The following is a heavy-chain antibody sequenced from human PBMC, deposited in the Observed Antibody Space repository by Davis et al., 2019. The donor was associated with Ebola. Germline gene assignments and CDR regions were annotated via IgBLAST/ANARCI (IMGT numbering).Heavy chain of an antibody. CDR1: GSSFTSYW. CDR2: IYPGDSDT. D-gene: IGHD4-17*01. Sequence: PGGSLRLSCKGSGSSFTSYWIGWVRQMPGKGLEWMGIIYPGDSDTRYSPSFQGQVTISADKSISTAYLQWSSLKASDTAMYYCARLAYGDNDAFDIWGQGTMVTVSS. CDR3: ARLAYGDNDAFDI. V-gene: IGHV5-51*01. J-gene: IGHJ3*02.